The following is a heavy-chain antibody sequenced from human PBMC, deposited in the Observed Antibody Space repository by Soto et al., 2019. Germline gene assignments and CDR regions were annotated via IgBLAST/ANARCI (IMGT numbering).Heavy chain of an antibody. J-gene: IGHJ6*02. Sequence: QVQLQESGPGLVKPSETLSLTCTVSGGSISSYYWSWIRQPAGKGLEWIGRIYTSGSTNYNPSLKSRVTMSVDTSKNQFSLKLSSVTAADTAVYYCARDKGAGSSGAFTHYYYGMDVWGQGTTVTVSS. D-gene: IGHD3-10*01. CDR2: IYTSGST. CDR3: ARDKGAGSSGAFTHYYYGMDV. V-gene: IGHV4-4*07. CDR1: GGSISSYY.